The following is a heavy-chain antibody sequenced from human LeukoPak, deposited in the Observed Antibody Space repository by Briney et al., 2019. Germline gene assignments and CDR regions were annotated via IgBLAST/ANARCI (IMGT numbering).Heavy chain of an antibody. CDR2: IRSKASGGTT. D-gene: IGHD2-15*01. CDR1: GFTFGDYA. J-gene: IGHJ4*02. Sequence: HPGGSLRLSCTASGFTFGDYAMSWVRQAPGKGLEWVGFIRSKASGGTTEYVASVKGRFTISRDDSKSIAYLQMNSLKTEDTAVYYCASPDCSGGSCYSYLDYWGQGTLVTVSS. CDR3: ASPDCSGGSCYSYLDY. V-gene: IGHV3-49*04.